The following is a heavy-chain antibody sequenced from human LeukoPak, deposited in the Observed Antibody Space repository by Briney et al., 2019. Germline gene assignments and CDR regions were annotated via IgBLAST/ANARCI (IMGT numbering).Heavy chain of an antibody. CDR3: ASPMGFNWNSPDY. J-gene: IGHJ4*02. CDR2: ISHSSTYI. V-gene: IGHV3-21*01. CDR1: GFTFSDYG. D-gene: IGHD1-1*01. Sequence: GGSLRLSCATSGFTFSDYGMNWVRQAPGKGLEWVSSISHSSTYIYYADSVKGRFTTSRDNAKNSLYLQMNSLRVEDTAVYYCASPMGFNWNSPDYWGQGTLVTVSS.